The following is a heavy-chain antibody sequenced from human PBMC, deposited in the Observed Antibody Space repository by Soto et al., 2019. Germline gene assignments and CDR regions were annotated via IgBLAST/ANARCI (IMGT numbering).Heavy chain of an antibody. CDR3: ANSVTAPPFDF. CDR2: IASRSDYI. Sequence: EVQLVESGGGLVKPGESLRLSCAASGFTFISYSMNWIRQGPGKGLEWVSSIASRSDYIFYADSVRGRFTISRDNAKNSLYQQMNRQRSENTDVYYCANSVTAPPFDFWGQGTMVSVSS. V-gene: IGHV3-21*02. D-gene: IGHD2-21*01. J-gene: IGHJ3*01. CDR1: GFTFISYS.